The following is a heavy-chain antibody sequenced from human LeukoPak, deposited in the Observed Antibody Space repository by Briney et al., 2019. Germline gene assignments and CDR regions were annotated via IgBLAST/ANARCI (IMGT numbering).Heavy chain of an antibody. CDR2: IYPGDSDT. V-gene: IGHV5-51*01. Sequence: GESLKISCKGSGYSFTSYWIGWVRQMPGKGLEWMGIIYPGDSDTRYSPSFHGQVTISADKSISTAYLQWSSLKASDTAMYYCARQGGATGTPYYFDYWGQGTLVTVSS. CDR1: GYSFTSYW. D-gene: IGHD1-1*01. CDR3: ARQGGATGTPYYFDY. J-gene: IGHJ4*02.